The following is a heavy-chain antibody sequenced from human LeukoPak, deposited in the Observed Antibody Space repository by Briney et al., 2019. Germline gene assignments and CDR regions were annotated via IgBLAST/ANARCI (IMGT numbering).Heavy chain of an antibody. CDR3: ARDFPAAAYDAFDI. Sequence: GGSLRLSCAASGFTFSSYWMSWVRQAPGKGLEWVANIKQDGSEKYYVDSVKGRFTISRDNAKNSLYLQMNSLKAEDTAVYYCARDFPAAAYDAFDIWGQGTMVTVSS. CDR2: IKQDGSEK. D-gene: IGHD6-13*01. V-gene: IGHV3-7*01. J-gene: IGHJ3*02. CDR1: GFTFSSYW.